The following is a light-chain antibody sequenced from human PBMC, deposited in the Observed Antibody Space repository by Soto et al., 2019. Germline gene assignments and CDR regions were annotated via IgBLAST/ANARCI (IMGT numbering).Light chain of an antibody. CDR2: GAS. J-gene: IGKJ2*01. Sequence: EIVMTQSPATLSVSPGERATLSCRASQSVSSNLAWYQQKPGQAPRLLIYGASTRATGIPARFSCSGSGTEFTLTISSLQSEDFAVYYCQQYNNWPPRYTFGQGTKLEIK. CDR3: QQYNNWPPRYT. CDR1: QSVSSN. V-gene: IGKV3-15*01.